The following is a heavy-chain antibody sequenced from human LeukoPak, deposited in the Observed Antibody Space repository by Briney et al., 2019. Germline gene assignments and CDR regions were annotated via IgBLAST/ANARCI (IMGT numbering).Heavy chain of an antibody. D-gene: IGHD4-17*01. V-gene: IGHV4-61*02. Sequence: PSETLSLTCTVSGGSISSGSYYWSWIRQPAGKGLEWIGRIYTSGSTNYNPSLKSRVTISVDTSKNQLSLKLSSVTAADTAVYYCARDYAVPYYYYMDVWGKGTTVTVSS. CDR1: GGSISSGSYY. CDR2: IYTSGST. J-gene: IGHJ6*03. CDR3: ARDYAVPYYYYMDV.